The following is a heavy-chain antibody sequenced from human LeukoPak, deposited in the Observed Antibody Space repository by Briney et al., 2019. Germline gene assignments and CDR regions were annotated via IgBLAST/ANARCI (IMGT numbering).Heavy chain of an antibody. Sequence: PSETLSLTCAVSGGSFCGSYWRSISQPPGKGLEWIGEINHSGSTNYNPSLKSRVTISVDTSKNQFSLKLSSVTAADTAVYYCACRIFGSSGFYGKFDYWGQGTLVTVSS. V-gene: IGHV4-34*01. CDR2: INHSGST. CDR3: ACRIFGSSGFYGKFDY. D-gene: IGHD3-22*01. J-gene: IGHJ4*02. CDR1: GGSFCGSY.